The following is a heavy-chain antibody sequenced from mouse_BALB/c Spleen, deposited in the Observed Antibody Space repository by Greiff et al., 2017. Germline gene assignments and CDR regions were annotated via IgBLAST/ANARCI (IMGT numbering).Heavy chain of an antibody. J-gene: IGHJ3*01. CDR1: GFTFTSYY. D-gene: IGHD4-1*01. Sequence: QVQLQQSGAELVKPGASVKLSCKASGFTFTSYYMYWVKQTPGQGLEWIGEINPSNGGTNFDEKFKSKATLTVDKSSSTAYMQLSSLTSEDSAVYYCANWAWFAYWGQGTLVTVSA. V-gene: IGHV1S81*02. CDR2: INPSNGGT. CDR3: ANWAWFAY.